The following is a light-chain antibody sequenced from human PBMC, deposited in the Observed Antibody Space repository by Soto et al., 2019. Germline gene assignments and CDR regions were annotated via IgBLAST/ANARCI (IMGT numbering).Light chain of an antibody. CDR2: GNS. J-gene: IGLJ1*01. Sequence: QSALTKPPSVYGAPGQRLTISCTGSNSNIGAGYDVHWYQQLPGIAPKLLISGNSNRPSGVPDRFSGSKSGTSASLAITGLQAEDEADYYCAGWDDSLNGYVFGTGTKVTVL. CDR3: AGWDDSLNGYV. CDR1: NSNIGAGYD. V-gene: IGLV1-40*01.